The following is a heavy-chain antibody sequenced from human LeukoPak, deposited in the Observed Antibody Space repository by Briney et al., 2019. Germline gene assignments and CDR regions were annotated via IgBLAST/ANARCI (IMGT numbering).Heavy chain of an antibody. D-gene: IGHD3-10*01. Sequence: PGGSLRLSCAASGFTFSSYSMNWVRQAPGKGLEWVSYISSSSSTIYYADSVKGRFTISRDNAKNSLYLQMNSLRAEDTAVYYCARDPDYYYGSGSYYRSDWFDPWGQGTLVTVSS. CDR2: ISSSSSTI. J-gene: IGHJ5*02. CDR3: ARDPDYYYGSGSYYRSDWFDP. CDR1: GFTFSSYS. V-gene: IGHV3-48*01.